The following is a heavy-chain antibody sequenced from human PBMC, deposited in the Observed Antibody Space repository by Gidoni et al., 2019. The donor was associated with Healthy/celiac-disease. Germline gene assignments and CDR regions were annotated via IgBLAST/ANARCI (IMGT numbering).Heavy chain of an antibody. CDR2: ISSSSSTI. V-gene: IGHV3-48*01. D-gene: IGHD3-10*01. CDR1: GFTFGRYS. J-gene: IGHJ4*02. CDR3: ARDGGGSGSYPPFDY. Sequence: EVQLVESGGGLVQPGGSLRLSCAASGFTFGRYSMNWVRQAPGKGLEWVSYISSSSSTIYYADSVKGRFTISRDNAKNSLYLQMNSLRAEDTAVYYCARDGGGSGSYPPFDYWGQGTLVTVSS.